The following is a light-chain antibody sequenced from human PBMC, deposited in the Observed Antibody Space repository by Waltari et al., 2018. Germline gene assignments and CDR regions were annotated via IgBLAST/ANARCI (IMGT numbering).Light chain of an antibody. CDR2: RVS. CDR3: MQGTHWRT. Sequence: DGVLTQSPLSLPVTLGQPASITCRCSQSLVHSNGNTYLTWFQQRPGQPPRRLLYRVSNRDSGVPDRFSGSGSGTDFTLKISRVEAEDVGIYYCMQGTHWRTFGQGTKVEIK. J-gene: IGKJ1*01. CDR1: QSLVHSNGNTY. V-gene: IGKV2-30*02.